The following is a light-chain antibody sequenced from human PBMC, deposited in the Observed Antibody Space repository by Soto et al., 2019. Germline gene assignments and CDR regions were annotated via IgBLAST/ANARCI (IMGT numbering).Light chain of an antibody. CDR3: QQYNDNWT. J-gene: IGKJ1*01. CDR2: KAS. CDR1: QSISSW. Sequence: DIQMTQSPSTLSASVGDRVTITCRASQSISSWLAWYQQKPGTAPNPLIYKASTLQSGVPSRFSGSGSGTEFTLTISSLQPDDSATYYCQQYNDNWTFGQGTKVDIK. V-gene: IGKV1-5*03.